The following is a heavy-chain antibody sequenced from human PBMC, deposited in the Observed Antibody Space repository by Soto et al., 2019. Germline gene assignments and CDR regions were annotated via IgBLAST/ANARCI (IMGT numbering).Heavy chain of an antibody. CDR2: IIPVFNSA. D-gene: IGHD3-16*01. V-gene: IGHV1-69*01. CDR3: ARGGGPYVWFNEF. J-gene: IGHJ4*02. CDR1: GGLFSSFA. Sequence: QGQLVQSGPEVKKPGSSVKVSCKDSGGLFSSFAISWVRQAPGQGLEWLGGIIPVFNSATYAERFQDRVTITPDETTNMAYLELSSLGSDDTAVYYCARGGGPYVWFNEFWGQGTLVTVSS.